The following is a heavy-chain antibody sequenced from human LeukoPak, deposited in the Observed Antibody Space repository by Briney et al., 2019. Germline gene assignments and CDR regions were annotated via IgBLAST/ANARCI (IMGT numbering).Heavy chain of an antibody. CDR3: VRLGPRYCSSTSCPPPNWFDP. CDR2: IYPGDSDT. J-gene: IGHJ5*02. D-gene: IGHD2-2*01. V-gene: IGHV5-51*04. CDR1: GYSFTSYW. Sequence: GESLKISCKGSGYSFTSYWISWVRQMPGKGLEWMGIIYPGDSDTRYSPSFQGQVTISADKPISTAYLQWSSLKASDTAMYYCVRLGPRYCSSTSCPPPNWFDPWGQGTLVTVSS.